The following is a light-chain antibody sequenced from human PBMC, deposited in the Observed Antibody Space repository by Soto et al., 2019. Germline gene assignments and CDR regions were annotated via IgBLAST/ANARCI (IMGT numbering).Light chain of an antibody. CDR3: LQDFNYPLT. J-gene: IGKJ4*01. Sequence: QMTQSPSTLSASVGDRVTITCRASQSCRNSLAWYQQKAGKAPTLLIYAASNLQSGVPSRFSGSGSGTDFTLTISSLQPEDFATYYCLQDFNYPLTFGGGTKVDIK. CDR2: AAS. V-gene: IGKV1-6*01. CDR1: QSCRNS.